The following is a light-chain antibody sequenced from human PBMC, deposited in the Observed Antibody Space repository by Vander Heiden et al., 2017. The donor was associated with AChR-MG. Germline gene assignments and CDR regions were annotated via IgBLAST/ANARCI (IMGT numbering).Light chain of an antibody. CDR1: QSVSSSY. CDR2: DAS. CDR3: QNYGRSPWT. J-gene: IGKJ1*01. V-gene: IGKV3-20*01. Sequence: EIVLTQSPGTLSLSPGERATLSCRASQSVSSSYLAWYQQKPGQPPRLLMYDASRRATGIPDRFSASESGTDFTLTISRLEPEDFAVYYCQNYGRSPWTFGQGTKVEIK.